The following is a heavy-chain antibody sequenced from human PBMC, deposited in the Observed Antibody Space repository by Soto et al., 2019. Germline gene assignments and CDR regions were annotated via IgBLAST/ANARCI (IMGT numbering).Heavy chain of an antibody. D-gene: IGHD3-22*01. CDR3: AKMSSENYYDPVFS. CDR1: GFTFSDYY. CDR2: ISRSGNTI. Sequence: QVQLVESGGGLVKTSGSLRIACAASGFTFSDYYMSWVRQAPGKGLEWVSNISRSGNTINYADSVKGPFTISRDNAKNSVYLQMNSLRAEDAALYFCAKMSSENYYDPVFSWGQGTLVTVSS. J-gene: IGHJ4*02. V-gene: IGHV3-11*01.